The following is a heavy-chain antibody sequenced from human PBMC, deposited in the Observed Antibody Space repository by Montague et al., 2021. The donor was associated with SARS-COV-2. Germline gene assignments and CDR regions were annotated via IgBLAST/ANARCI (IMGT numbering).Heavy chain of an antibody. Sequence: SETLSLTCTVSGGSISFYYWSWIRQPPGQGLEWIGYIYYSGSTNYNPSLKSRVTISVDTSKNQFSLKLSSVTAADTAVYYCARVPGFWSGYERGPQRGSYYYYCMDDGGKGTTVTVSS. D-gene: IGHD3-3*01. CDR3: ARVPGFWSGYERGPQRGSYYYYCMDD. V-gene: IGHV4-59*01. CDR1: GGSISFYY. J-gene: IGHJ6*03. CDR2: IYYSGST.